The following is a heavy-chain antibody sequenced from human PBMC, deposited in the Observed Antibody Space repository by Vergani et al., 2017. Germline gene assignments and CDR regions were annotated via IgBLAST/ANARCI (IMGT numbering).Heavy chain of an antibody. V-gene: IGHV1-18*01. Sequence: QVQLVQSGAEVKKPGASVKVSCKASGYSFSSYGITWVRQAPGQGLEWMGWIGTYGHKNEAQKFQGRVTMTTDTSTNTAYLEMRSLTYDDTAVYYCARDALFSVFGYCAGSTCYPDYWGQGTLVTVSS. D-gene: IGHD2-8*02. CDR3: ARDALFSVFGYCAGSTCYPDY. CDR1: GYSFSSYG. CDR2: IGTYGHK. J-gene: IGHJ4*02.